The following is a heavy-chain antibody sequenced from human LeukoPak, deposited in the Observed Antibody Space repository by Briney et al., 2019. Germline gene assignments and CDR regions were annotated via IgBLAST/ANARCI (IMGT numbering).Heavy chain of an antibody. CDR2: IIPIFGTA. D-gene: IGHD3-10*01. Sequence: ASVKVSCKASGGTFSSYAISWVRQAPGQGLEWMGGIIPIFGTANYAQKFQGRVTIITDESTSTAYMELSSLRSEDTAVYYCASSYYGSGPTSDWGQGTLVTVSS. CDR3: ASSYYGSGPTSD. CDR1: GGTFSSYA. V-gene: IGHV1-69*05. J-gene: IGHJ4*02.